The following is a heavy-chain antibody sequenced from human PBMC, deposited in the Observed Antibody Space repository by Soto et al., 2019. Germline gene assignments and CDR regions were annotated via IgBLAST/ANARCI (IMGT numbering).Heavy chain of an antibody. V-gene: IGHV3-30*18. CDR3: AKVPNSGSYYMD. CDR1: GFTFSSYG. CDR2: ISYDGSNK. Sequence: ESGGGVVQPGRSLRLSCAASGFTFSSYGMHWVRQAPGKGLEWVAVISYDGSNKYYADSVKGRFTISRDNSKNTLYLQMNSLRAEDTAVYYCAKVPNSGSYYMDWGQGTLVTVSS. J-gene: IGHJ4*02. D-gene: IGHD1-26*01.